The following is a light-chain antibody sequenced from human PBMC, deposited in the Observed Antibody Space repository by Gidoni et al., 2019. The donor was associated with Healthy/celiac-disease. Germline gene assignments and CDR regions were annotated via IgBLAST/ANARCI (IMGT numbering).Light chain of an antibody. CDR1: QSVSSY. CDR2: DAS. J-gene: IGKJ2*01. V-gene: IGKV3-11*01. Sequence: EIVLTQCPASLSMSPGERATLSCRASQSVSSYLAWYQQKPGQAPRLLIYDASNRATGIPARFSGSGSGTDFTLTISSLEPEDFAVYYCQQRSHWPPYTFGQGTKLEIK. CDR3: QQRSHWPPYT.